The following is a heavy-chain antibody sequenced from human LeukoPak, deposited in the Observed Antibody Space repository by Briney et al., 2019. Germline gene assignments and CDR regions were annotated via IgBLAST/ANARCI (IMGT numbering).Heavy chain of an antibody. Sequence: PSGTLSLTCAVYGGSFIGYYWSWIRQPPGRGLEGMGEINHSGSTNYKPSLKSRVTITVDTSKNRFSLKLSSVTAAGTAVYYCARVIAAAGRSPFDYWGQGTLVTVSS. J-gene: IGHJ4*02. CDR2: INHSGST. D-gene: IGHD6-13*01. V-gene: IGHV4-34*01. CDR1: GGSFIGYY. CDR3: ARVIAAAGRSPFDY.